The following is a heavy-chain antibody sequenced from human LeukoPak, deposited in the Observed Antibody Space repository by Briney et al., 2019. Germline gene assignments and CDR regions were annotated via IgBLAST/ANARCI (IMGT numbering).Heavy chain of an antibody. Sequence: GASVKVSCKASGYTFTSYGISWVRQAPGQGLEWMGWISAYNGNTNYAQKLQGRVTMTTDTSTNTAYMELRSLRSDDTAVYYCARRYCSGGSCYSDGYYGMDVWGQGTTVTVSS. D-gene: IGHD2-15*01. V-gene: IGHV1-18*01. J-gene: IGHJ6*02. CDR1: GYTFTSYG. CDR3: ARRYCSGGSCYSDGYYGMDV. CDR2: ISAYNGNT.